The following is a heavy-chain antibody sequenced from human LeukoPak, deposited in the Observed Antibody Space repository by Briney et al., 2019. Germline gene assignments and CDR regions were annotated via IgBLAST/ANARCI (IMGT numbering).Heavy chain of an antibody. CDR3: ARDRLKRDY. CDR2: IHTNTGNP. V-gene: IGHV7-4-1*02. J-gene: IGHJ4*02. D-gene: IGHD3-16*01. CDR1: GYIFTTYG. Sequence: ASVKVSCKASGYIFTTYGMNWVRQAPGQGLEWMGWIHTNTGNPPYAQGFTGRFVFSLDTSISTAYLQISNLMAEDTAVYYCARDRLKRDYWGQGTLVTVSS.